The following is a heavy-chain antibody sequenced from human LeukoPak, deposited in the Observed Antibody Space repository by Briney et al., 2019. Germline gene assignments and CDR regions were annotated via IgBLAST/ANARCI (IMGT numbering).Heavy chain of an antibody. D-gene: IGHD3-22*01. V-gene: IGHV4-61*01. CDR3: AGGDYYDSSGYYSS. J-gene: IGHJ5*02. Sequence: PSETLSLTCSVSRGSVSSGSYYWSWIRQPPGKGLEWIGYIFHSGSTNYNPSLKSRVTMSVDTSKNQFALKLSSVTAADTAVYFCAGGDYYDSSGYYSSWGQGTLVTVSS. CDR2: IFHSGST. CDR1: RGSVSSGSYY.